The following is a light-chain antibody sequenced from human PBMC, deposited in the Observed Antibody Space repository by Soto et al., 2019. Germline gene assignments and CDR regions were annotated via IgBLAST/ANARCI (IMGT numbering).Light chain of an antibody. CDR3: QQYGRSPFT. CDR1: QSVSSNN. J-gene: IGKJ3*01. CDR2: GAS. Sequence: EIVLTQSPGTLSLSPGERATLSCRASQSVSSNNLAWYQQRPGQAPRVVIYGASTRATGIPERFSGSGSGTDITLTNSRLEPEDFAVYYCQQYGRSPFTFGRGTKVDIK. V-gene: IGKV3-20*01.